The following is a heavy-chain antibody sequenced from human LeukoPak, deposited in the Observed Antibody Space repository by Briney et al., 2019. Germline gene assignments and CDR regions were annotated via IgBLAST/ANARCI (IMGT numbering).Heavy chain of an antibody. Sequence: PGGSLRLSCAASGFTFSRYSMNWVRQAPGKGLEWVSYISGSGSPICYADSVKGRFTISRDNAKNSLFLQMNSLRDEDTAVYYCARDYNWGFDYWGQGIPVTVSS. D-gene: IGHD3-16*01. CDR1: GFTFSRYS. V-gene: IGHV3-48*02. CDR3: ARDYNWGFDY. CDR2: ISGSGSPI. J-gene: IGHJ4*02.